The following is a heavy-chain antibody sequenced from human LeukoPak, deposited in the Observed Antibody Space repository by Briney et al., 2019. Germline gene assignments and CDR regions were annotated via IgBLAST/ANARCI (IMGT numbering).Heavy chain of an antibody. CDR1: GGSITNYN. Sequence: SETLSLTCTVSGGSITNYNWNWIRQPPGKGLEWIGDISDSGSTNYNPSHQSRVTISVDASNNQFSLKLSSVTASDTAVYYCARRRVGDLTVGSDTWFDPWGQGALVTVSS. CDR3: ARRRVGDLTVGSDTWFDP. J-gene: IGHJ5*02. CDR2: ISDSGST. D-gene: IGHD2-15*01. V-gene: IGHV4-59*08.